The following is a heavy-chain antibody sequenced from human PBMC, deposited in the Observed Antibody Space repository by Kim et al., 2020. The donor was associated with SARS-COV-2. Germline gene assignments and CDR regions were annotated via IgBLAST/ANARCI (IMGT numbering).Heavy chain of an antibody. V-gene: IGHV3-23*01. CDR3: AKDILEYSGMDV. CDR2: LSHTGRDT. Sequence: GGSLRLSCVASGFTFGACAMGWVRQVPGKGLQWVSSLSHTGRDTYYADSVKGRFTISRDDSRDTLFFQMNSLRPDDTAVYFCAKDILEYSGMDVWGQGST. J-gene: IGHJ6*02. CDR1: GFTFGACA. D-gene: IGHD6-6*01.